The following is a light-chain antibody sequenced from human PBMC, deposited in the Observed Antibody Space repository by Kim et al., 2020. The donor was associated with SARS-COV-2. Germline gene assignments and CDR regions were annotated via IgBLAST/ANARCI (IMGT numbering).Light chain of an antibody. CDR2: EDT. V-gene: IGLV3-1*01. CDR1: KLGDKY. Sequence: VSPGQTDTITCSGDKLGDKYVCWYQQKPGQSPLLVVYEDTKRPSGIPGRFSGSNSGNTATLTISGTQAVDEATYYCQAWDRSVVVFGGGTKVTVL. J-gene: IGLJ2*01. CDR3: QAWDRSVVV.